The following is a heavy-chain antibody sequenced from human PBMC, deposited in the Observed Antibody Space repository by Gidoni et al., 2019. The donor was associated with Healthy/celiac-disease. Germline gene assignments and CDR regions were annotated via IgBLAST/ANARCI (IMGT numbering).Heavy chain of an antibody. Sequence: QVQLQQWGAGLLKPSETLSLTCAVYGGSFSGYYWSWIRQPPGKGLEWIGEINHSGSTNYNPSLKSRVTISVDTSKNQFSLKLSSVTAADTAVYYCARAANWGFEVWWVYWGQGTLVTVSS. J-gene: IGHJ4*02. V-gene: IGHV4-34*01. D-gene: IGHD7-27*01. CDR1: GGSFSGYY. CDR2: INHSGST. CDR3: ARAANWGFEVWWVY.